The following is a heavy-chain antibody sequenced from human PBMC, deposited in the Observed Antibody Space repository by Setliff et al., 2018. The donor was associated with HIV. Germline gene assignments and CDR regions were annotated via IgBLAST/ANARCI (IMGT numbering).Heavy chain of an antibody. V-gene: IGHV4-4*02. CDR3: ARLGSHCKNAFCPPY. J-gene: IGHJ4*02. Sequence: SETLSLTCAVSGDSVSSHNWWTWVRQPPGKGLEWIGEVYQTGLTNYTPSLRSRVTISVEKSRNQVSLRLSSVTAADTAVYYCARLGSHCKNAFCPPYWGQGTLVT. CDR2: VYQTGLT. D-gene: IGHD2-15*01. CDR1: GDSVSSHNW.